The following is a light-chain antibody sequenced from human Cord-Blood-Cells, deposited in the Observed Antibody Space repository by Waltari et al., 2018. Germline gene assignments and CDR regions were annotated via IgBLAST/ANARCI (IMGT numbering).Light chain of an antibody. J-gene: IGKJ5*01. CDR3: QQSYSTPIT. CDR2: AAS. Sequence: GDRVTITCRASQSISSYLNWYQQKPGKAPKLLIDAASSLQSGVPSRFSGSGSGTDFTLTISSLQPEDFATYYCQQSYSTPITFGHGTRLEIK. V-gene: IGKV1-39*01. CDR1: QSISSY.